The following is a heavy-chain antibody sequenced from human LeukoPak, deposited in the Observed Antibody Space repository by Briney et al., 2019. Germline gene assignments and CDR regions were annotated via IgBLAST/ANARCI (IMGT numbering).Heavy chain of an antibody. CDR3: ARAFSTTIFGVVIGYYYGMDV. CDR2: MNPNSGNT. J-gene: IGHJ6*02. CDR1: GYTFTNYD. D-gene: IGHD3-3*01. V-gene: IGHV1-8*01. Sequence: ASVKVSCKTSGYTFTNYDINWVRQATGQGLEWMGWMNPNSGNTGYAQKFQGRVTMTRNTSISTAYMELSSLRSEDTAVYYCARAFSTTIFGVVIGYYYGMDVWGQGTTVTVSS.